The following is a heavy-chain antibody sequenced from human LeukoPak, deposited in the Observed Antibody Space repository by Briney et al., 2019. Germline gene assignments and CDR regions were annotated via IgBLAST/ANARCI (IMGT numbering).Heavy chain of an antibody. CDR3: AKAYGSGSNGVYYFDY. CDR1: GFSFSTYA. Sequence: GGSLRLSCAASGFSFSTYAMTWVRQAPGKGLEWVSVISGSGGSTYYADFVKGRFTISRDNSKNTLHLQMNSLRAEDTAVYYCAKAYGSGSNGVYYFDYWGQGTLVTVSS. J-gene: IGHJ4*02. D-gene: IGHD3-10*01. V-gene: IGHV3-23*01. CDR2: ISGSGGST.